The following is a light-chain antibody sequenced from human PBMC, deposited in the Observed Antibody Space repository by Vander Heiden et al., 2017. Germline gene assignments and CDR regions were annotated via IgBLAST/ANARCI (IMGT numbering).Light chain of an antibody. CDR1: QSISVL. V-gene: IGKV1-39*01. CDR3: RHIYRTPFN. J-gene: IGKJ4*01. Sequence: DSQITQSPSSLSASVGDRVTVTCRASQSISVLLNWYQQKPGTAPKLLIYAASSWQSGVPSRFSGSGSGTDFTLTITSRQPEEFANYYGRHIYRTPFNLVGGTKVEIK. CDR2: AAS.